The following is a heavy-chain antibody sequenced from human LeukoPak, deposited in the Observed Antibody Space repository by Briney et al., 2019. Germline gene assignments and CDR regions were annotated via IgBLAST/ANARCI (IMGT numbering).Heavy chain of an antibody. J-gene: IGHJ3*02. Sequence: PSETLSLTCTVSGGSISSYYWSWIRQPPGKGLEWIGYIYYSGSTNYNPSLKSRVTIPVDTSKNQFSLKLSSVTATDTAVYYCARDGHYYDSSGYAKHDAFDIWGQGTMVTVSS. D-gene: IGHD3-22*01. V-gene: IGHV4-59*01. CDR1: GGSISSYY. CDR2: IYYSGST. CDR3: ARDGHYYDSSGYAKHDAFDI.